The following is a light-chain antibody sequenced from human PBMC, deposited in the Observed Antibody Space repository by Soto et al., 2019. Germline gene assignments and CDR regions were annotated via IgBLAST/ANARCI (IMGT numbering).Light chain of an antibody. CDR2: EVS. V-gene: IGLV2-14*01. Sequence: QTLLTQPSSVSWSPGDSITISFTGTISYICRYNYVSWYQQHPGKVPKLMIFEVSNRPSGVSYRFSGSKSGNTASLTISGLKAEDEADYYCSSYTGSSTLYVFATGTKVTVL. J-gene: IGLJ1*01. CDR3: SSYTGSSTLYV. CDR1: ISYICRYNY.